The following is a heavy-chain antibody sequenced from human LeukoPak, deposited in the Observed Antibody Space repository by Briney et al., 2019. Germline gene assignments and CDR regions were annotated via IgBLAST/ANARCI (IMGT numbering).Heavy chain of an antibody. CDR3: ARDPSSGWYSYFDY. CDR2: IFPSGGEI. D-gene: IGHD6-19*01. CDR1: GFTFSTFA. Sequence: GGSLRLSCAASGFTFSTFAMIWVRQSPGKGLEWVASIFPSGGEIHYADSVRGRFTISRDNSKSTLSLQMNSLRVEDTAVYYCARDPSSGWYSYFDYWGQGTLVTVSS. J-gene: IGHJ4*02. V-gene: IGHV3-23*01.